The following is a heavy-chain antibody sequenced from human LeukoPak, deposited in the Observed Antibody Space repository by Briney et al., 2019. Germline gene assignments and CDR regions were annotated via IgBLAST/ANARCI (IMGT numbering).Heavy chain of an antibody. Sequence: GGSLRLSCAASGFTFSSYEMNWVRQAPGKGLEWVSYISRSGSTRNYADSVRGRFAISRDNAKNSLYPQMSSLRVEDTAVYFCAREYYYDSSGYNYWGQGTLVTVSS. D-gene: IGHD3-22*01. CDR2: ISRSGSTR. CDR1: GFTFSSYE. V-gene: IGHV3-48*03. J-gene: IGHJ4*02. CDR3: AREYYYDSSGYNY.